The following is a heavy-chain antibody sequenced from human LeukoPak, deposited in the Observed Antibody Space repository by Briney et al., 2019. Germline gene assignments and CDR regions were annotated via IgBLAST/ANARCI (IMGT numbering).Heavy chain of an antibody. CDR2: ISGSGGST. D-gene: IGHD3-22*01. V-gene: IGHV3-23*01. Sequence: GGSLRLSCAASGFTFSSYAMSWVRQAPWKGLEWVSAISGSGGSTYYADSVKGRFTISRDNSKNTLYLQMNSLRAEDTAVYYCAKDQVDYYDSSGCDYWGQGTLVTVSS. J-gene: IGHJ4*02. CDR1: GFTFSSYA. CDR3: AKDQVDYYDSSGCDY.